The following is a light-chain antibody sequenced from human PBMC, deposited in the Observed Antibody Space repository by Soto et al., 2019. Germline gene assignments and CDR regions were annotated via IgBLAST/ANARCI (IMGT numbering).Light chain of an antibody. Sequence: DIQMTQSPSSLSASVGDRVTITCRASQGIYNFVAWYQQKPGKVPALLIYEASTLQSGVPSRFSGRGSGTDFTLTIRSLQPEDVATYFCQNYNSAPYAFGQGTKLEIK. CDR3: QNYNSAPYA. J-gene: IGKJ2*01. V-gene: IGKV1-27*01. CDR2: EAS. CDR1: QGIYNF.